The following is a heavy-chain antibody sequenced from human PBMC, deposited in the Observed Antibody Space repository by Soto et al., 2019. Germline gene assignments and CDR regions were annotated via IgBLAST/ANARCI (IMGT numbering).Heavy chain of an antibody. V-gene: IGHV3-30-3*01. CDR2: ISYDGSNK. CDR1: GFTFSSYA. Sequence: QVQLVESGGGVVQTGRSLRLSCAASGFTFSSYAMHWVRQAPGKGLEWVAVISYDGSNKYYADSVKGRFTISRDNSKNTLYLQMNSLRAEDTAVYYCARQEEAVAGTFDPWGQGTLVTVSS. CDR3: ARQEEAVAGTFDP. J-gene: IGHJ5*02. D-gene: IGHD6-19*01.